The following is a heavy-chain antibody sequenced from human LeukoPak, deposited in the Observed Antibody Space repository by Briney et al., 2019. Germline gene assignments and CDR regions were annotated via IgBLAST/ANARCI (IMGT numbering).Heavy chain of an antibody. CDR2: ISGSGQYI. Sequence: PGRSLTLSCAASGFTFNSFTMNWVRQAPGEGLEWLSSISGSGQYIYYADSLKGRLTISRDNAKDSLYLQLNSLRAEDTSVYYCARGGYNSAFLDSWGQGTLVSVS. J-gene: IGHJ4*02. V-gene: IGHV3-21*01. D-gene: IGHD6-19*01. CDR1: GFTFNSFT. CDR3: ARGGYNSAFLDS.